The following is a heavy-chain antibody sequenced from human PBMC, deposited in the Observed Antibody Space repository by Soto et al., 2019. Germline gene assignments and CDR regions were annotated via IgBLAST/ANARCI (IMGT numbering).Heavy chain of an antibody. V-gene: IGHV4-30-4*01. D-gene: IGHD3-22*01. Sequence: QVQLQESGPGLVKPSQTLSLTCTVSGGSISSGDYYWSWIRQPPGKGLEWIGYIYYSGSTYYNPSLKSLVTISVDTSKNQFSLKLSSVTAADTAVYYCARDGYYYDSSGYYYYYGMDVWGQGTTVTVSS. CDR3: ARDGYYYDSSGYYYYYGMDV. J-gene: IGHJ6*02. CDR2: IYYSGST. CDR1: GGSISSGDYY.